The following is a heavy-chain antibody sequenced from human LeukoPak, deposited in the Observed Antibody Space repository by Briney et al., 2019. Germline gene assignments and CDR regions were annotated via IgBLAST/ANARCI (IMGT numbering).Heavy chain of an antibody. V-gene: IGHV1-69*16. D-gene: IGHD3-10*01. CDR1: GGTFGSYT. J-gene: IGHJ3*02. CDR3: ARAQGNDAFDI. CDR2: VLPLLGTP. Sequence: SVKVSCKAYGGTFGSYTVGWVRQAPGQGLEWMGGVLPLLGTPSYAQKFQGRLTITTDESTSTVYLELSSLRSADTAVYYCARAQGNDAFDIWGQGTMVTVSS.